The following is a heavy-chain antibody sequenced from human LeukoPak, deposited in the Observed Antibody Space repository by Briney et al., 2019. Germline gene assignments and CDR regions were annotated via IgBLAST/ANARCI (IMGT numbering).Heavy chain of an antibody. CDR1: GFSFSHYN. V-gene: IGHV3-48*04. CDR2: ITGSSSTI. J-gene: IGHJ6*03. CDR3: ARVGTDIVVVPAADYYYYYYMDA. D-gene: IGHD2-2*01. Sequence: GSLRLSCAASGFSFSHYNMNWVRQAPGKGLEWVSYITGSSSTIYYADSVKGRFTISRDNAKNSLYLQMNSLRAEDTAVYYCARVGTDIVVVPAADYYYYYYMDAWGKGTTVTVSS.